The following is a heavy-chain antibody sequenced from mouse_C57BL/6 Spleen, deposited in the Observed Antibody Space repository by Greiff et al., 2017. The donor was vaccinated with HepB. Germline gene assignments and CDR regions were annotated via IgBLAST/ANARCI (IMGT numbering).Heavy chain of an antibody. CDR2: IDPETGGT. J-gene: IGHJ3*01. CDR3: TRRLRGAWFAY. Sequence: QVQLQQSGAELVRPGASVTLSCKASGYTFTDYEMHWVKQTPVHGLEWIGAIDPETGGTAYNQKFKGKTILTADKSSSTAYMELRSLTSEDSAVYYCTRRLRGAWFAYWGQGTLVTVS. D-gene: IGHD1-1*01. CDR1: GYTFTDYE. V-gene: IGHV1-15*01.